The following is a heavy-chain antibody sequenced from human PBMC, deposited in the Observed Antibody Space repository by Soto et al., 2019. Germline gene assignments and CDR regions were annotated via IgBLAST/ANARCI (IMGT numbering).Heavy chain of an antibody. CDR3: ARDLCSSTSCPYYYYYGMDV. CDR1: GYTFTSYY. J-gene: IGHJ6*02. V-gene: IGHV1-46*03. CDR2: INPSGGST. Sequence: ASVKVSCKASGYTFTSYYMHWVRQAPGQGLEWMGIINPSGGSTSYAQKFQGRVTMTRDTSTSTVYMELSSLRSEDTAVYYCARDLCSSTSCPYYYYYGMDVWGQGTTVTVSS. D-gene: IGHD2-2*01.